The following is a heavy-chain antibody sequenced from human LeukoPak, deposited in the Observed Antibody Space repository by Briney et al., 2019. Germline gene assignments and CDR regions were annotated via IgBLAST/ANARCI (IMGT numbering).Heavy chain of an antibody. V-gene: IGHV3-23*01. Sequence: GGSLRLSCAASGFTFSSYAMSWVRQAPGKGLEWVSAISGSGGSTYYADSVKGRFTISRDNSKNTLYLQMNSLRAEDTAVYYFAKEGFSSTSCTRLHYFGYLGQGTLGNVSP. CDR3: AKEGFSSTSCTRLHYFGY. D-gene: IGHD2-2*01. CDR1: GFTFSSYA. J-gene: IGHJ4*02. CDR2: ISGSGGST.